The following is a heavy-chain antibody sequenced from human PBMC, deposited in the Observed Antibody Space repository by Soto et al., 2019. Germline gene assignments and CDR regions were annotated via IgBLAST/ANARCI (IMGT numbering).Heavy chain of an antibody. J-gene: IGHJ5*02. CDR3: ARDYSSSSGWFDP. D-gene: IGHD6-6*01. V-gene: IGHV4-34*01. CDR1: GGSFSGYY. Sequence: SETLSLTCAVYGGSFSGYYWSWIRQPPGKGLEWIGEINHSGSTNYNPSLKSRVTISVDTSKNQFSLKLSSVTAADTAVYYCARDYSSSSGWFDPWGQGTLVTVSS. CDR2: INHSGST.